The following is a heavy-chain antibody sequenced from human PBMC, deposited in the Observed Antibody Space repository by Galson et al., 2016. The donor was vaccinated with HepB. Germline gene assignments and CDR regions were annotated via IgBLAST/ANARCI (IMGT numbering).Heavy chain of an antibody. V-gene: IGHV3-21*04. Sequence: SLRLSCAASGFTFSSYSMNWVRQAPGKGLEWVSSISSSSSYIYYADSVKGRFTISRDTSKNTLFLQMNGLRAEDTAIYYCAKEVARGMVRGVISGRLYYYGLDVWGQGTTVTVSS. D-gene: IGHD3-10*01. J-gene: IGHJ6*02. CDR3: AKEVARGMVRGVISGRLYYYGLDV. CDR2: ISSSSSYI. CDR1: GFTFSSYS.